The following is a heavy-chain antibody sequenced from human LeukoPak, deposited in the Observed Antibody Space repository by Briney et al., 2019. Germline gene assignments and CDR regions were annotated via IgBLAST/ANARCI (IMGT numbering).Heavy chain of an antibody. CDR1: GFTFDDYA. J-gene: IGHJ4*02. V-gene: IGHV3-9*01. D-gene: IGHD2-21*01. Sequence: GGSLRLSCAASGFTFDDYAMHWVRQAPGKGLEWVSGISWNSGSIGYADSVKGRFTISRDNAKNSLYLQMNSLRAEDTAVYYCARDALFGGEVGGFDYWGQGTLVTVSS. CDR2: ISWNSGSI. CDR3: ARDALFGGEVGGFDY.